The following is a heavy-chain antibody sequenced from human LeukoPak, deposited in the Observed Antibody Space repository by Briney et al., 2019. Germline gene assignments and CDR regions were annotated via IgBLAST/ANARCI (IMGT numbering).Heavy chain of an antibody. D-gene: IGHD3-10*01. V-gene: IGHV1-2*02. CDR1: GYTFTSYG. J-gene: IGHJ4*02. CDR2: INPNSGGT. Sequence: ASVKVSCKASGYTFTSYGISWVRQAPGQGLEWMGWINPNSGGTNYAQKLLGRVTMTRDASISTAYMELERLGSDDTAVYYCGRESSGGQDYWGQGTLVTVSS. CDR3: GRESSGGQDY.